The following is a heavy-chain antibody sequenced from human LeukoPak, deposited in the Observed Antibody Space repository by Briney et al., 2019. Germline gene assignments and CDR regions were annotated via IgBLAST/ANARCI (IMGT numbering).Heavy chain of an antibody. CDR1: GFTFHDYA. J-gene: IGHJ4*02. CDR3: AMYSGYDFSVDY. D-gene: IGHD5-12*01. Sequence: PGGSLRLSCAASGFTFHDYAMHWVRQAPGKGLEWVSGISWNSGIIGYADSVKGRFTTSRDNAKNSLYLQMNSLRPEDTAVYYCAMYSGYDFSVDYWGQGTLVTVSS. CDR2: ISWNSGII. V-gene: IGHV3-9*01.